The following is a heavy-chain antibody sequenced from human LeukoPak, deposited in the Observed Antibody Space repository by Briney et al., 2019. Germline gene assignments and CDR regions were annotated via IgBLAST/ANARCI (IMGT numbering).Heavy chain of an antibody. CDR1: GFTFSSYG. D-gene: IGHD3-10*01. CDR2: IRSSGSTI. V-gene: IGHV3-48*04. Sequence: PGRSLRLSCAASGFTFSSYGMHWVRQAPGKGLEWVSYIRSSGSTIYYADSVKGRFTISRDDAKNSLYLQMNSLRAEDTAVYYCAREVTMVRGVIISSYGMDVWGKGTTVTVSS. J-gene: IGHJ6*04. CDR3: AREVTMVRGVIISSYGMDV.